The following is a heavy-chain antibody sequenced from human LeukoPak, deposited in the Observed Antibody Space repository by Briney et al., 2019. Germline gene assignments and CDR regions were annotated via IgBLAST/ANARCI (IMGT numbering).Heavy chain of an antibody. CDR3: ARVFGNYQEAMDV. J-gene: IGHJ6*02. CDR2: T. D-gene: IGHD3-3*01. CDR1: GGSISSYY. Sequence: SETLSLTCTVSGGSISSYYWSWIRQPPGKGLEWLGSTYRIPPLKSRVTISVDTSRNQFSLRLSSVAAADTAVYFCARVFGNYQEAMDVWGQGTTVTVSS. V-gene: IGHV4-59*12.